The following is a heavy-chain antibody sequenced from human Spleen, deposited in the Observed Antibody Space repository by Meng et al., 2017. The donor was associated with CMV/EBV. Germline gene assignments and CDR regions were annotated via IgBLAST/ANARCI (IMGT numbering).Heavy chain of an antibody. D-gene: IGHD2-15*01. J-gene: IGHJ4*02. CDR2: IYYSGST. CDR3: ARVDCSGGGCYLGGY. Sequence: SETLSLTCTVSGGSISGYYWSWIRQPPGKGLEWIGYIYYSGSTYYNPSLKSRVTMPVDTSRNQFSLKLSSVTAADTAVYYCARVDCSGGGCYLGGYWGQGALVTVSS. CDR1: GGSISGYY. V-gene: IGHV4-59*01.